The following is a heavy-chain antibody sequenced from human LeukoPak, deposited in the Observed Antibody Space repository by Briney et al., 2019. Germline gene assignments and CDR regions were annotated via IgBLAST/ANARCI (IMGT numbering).Heavy chain of an antibody. D-gene: IGHD4-23*01. J-gene: IGHJ4*02. CDR1: GYTFTSYG. V-gene: IGHV1-18*01. CDR2: ISAYNGNT. CDR3: ARVKIKFDYGGNSIDY. Sequence: ASVKVSCKASGYTFTSYGISWVRQAPGQGLEWMGWISAYNGNTNYEQKLQGRVTMTTDTSTSTAYMELRSLRSDDTAVYYCARVKIKFDYGGNSIDYWGQGTLVTVSS.